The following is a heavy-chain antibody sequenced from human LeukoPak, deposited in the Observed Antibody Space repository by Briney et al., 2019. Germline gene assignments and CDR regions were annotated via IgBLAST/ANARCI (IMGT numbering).Heavy chain of an antibody. CDR3: ARDRADGYNYGDSFDY. CDR2: IYSNGKA. CDR1: GFTVSDNY. V-gene: IGHV3-66*01. Sequence: GGSLRLSCAASGFTVSDNYMSWVRQAPGKGLEWVSVIYSNGKAYHTDSVKGRFTISRDISQNKVFLQMNNLRAEDTAVYYCARDRADGYNYGDSFDYWGQGTLVTVSS. J-gene: IGHJ4*02. D-gene: IGHD5-18*01.